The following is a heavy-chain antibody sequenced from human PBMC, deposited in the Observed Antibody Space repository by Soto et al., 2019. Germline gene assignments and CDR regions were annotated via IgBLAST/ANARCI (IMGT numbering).Heavy chain of an antibody. V-gene: IGHV4-59*01. Sequence: SETLSLTWSFSRRSISSYYWSWIRHPPGKGLELIGYMYYSWGINYNSFLNGRVTISVDTSQNQFSLKPSSVTAADTAGHYCAGELAAAPFVSKNWFDPWGQGTLVTVSS. J-gene: IGHJ5*02. CDR2: MYYSWGI. CDR1: RRSISSYY. CDR3: AGELAAAPFVSKNWFDP. D-gene: IGHD6-13*01.